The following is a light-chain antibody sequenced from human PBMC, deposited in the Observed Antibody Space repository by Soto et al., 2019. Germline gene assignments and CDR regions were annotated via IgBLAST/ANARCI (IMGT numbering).Light chain of an antibody. CDR3: VLFMGSGISM. V-gene: IGLV8-61*01. CDR2: STY. J-gene: IGLJ3*02. CDR1: SGSVSTNYY. Sequence: QTVVTQEPSFSVSPGGTVTLTCGLSSGSVSTNYYPSWYQQTPGQAPRTLVYSTYTRSSGVPDRFSGSILGNKAALTITGAQADDESDYYCVLFMGSGISMFGGGTKLTVL.